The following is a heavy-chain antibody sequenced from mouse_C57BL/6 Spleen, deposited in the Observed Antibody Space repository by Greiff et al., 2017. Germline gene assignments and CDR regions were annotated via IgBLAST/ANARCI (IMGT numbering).Heavy chain of an antibody. D-gene: IGHD1-3*01. CDR3: ARESGKAMDY. CDR1: GFTFSDYG. CDR2: ISSGSSTI. Sequence: EVNVVESGGGLVKPGGFLKLSCAASGFTFSDYGMHWVRQAPEKGLEWVAYISSGSSTIYYADTVKGRFTISRDNAKNTLFLQMTSLRSEDTAMYYCARESGKAMDYWGQGTSVTVSS. V-gene: IGHV5-17*01. J-gene: IGHJ4*01.